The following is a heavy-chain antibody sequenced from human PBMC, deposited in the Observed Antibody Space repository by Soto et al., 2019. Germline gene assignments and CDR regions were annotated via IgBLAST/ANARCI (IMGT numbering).Heavy chain of an antibody. V-gene: IGHV1-2*02. CDR3: AIDSLLYYDDSSGYPSY. CDR1: VYTFTGYY. CDR2: INPNSGVT. D-gene: IGHD3-22*01. J-gene: IGHJ4*02. Sequence: ASVKVSCKASVYTFTGYYMHWVRQAPGQGLEWMGWINPNSGVTNYAQKFQGSVTMTRDTSISTAYMELSRLRSDDTAVYYCAIDSLLYYDDSSGYPSYWVQGTLVTVCS.